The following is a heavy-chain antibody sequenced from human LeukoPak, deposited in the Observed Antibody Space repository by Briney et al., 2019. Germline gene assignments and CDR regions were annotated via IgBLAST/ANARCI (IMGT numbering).Heavy chain of an antibody. CDR3: VRGPRYYDDSGFHYGVFDI. D-gene: IGHD3-22*01. V-gene: IGHV3-53*01. Sequence: GGSLRLSCGASEVTVSNNYMSWVRQAPGKGLQWVSVIYPGGNIYYSDSVKGRFIISRDNSKKTLSLQLNRLTADDTAVYYCVRGPRYYDDSGFHYGVFDIWGQGTLVTVSS. CDR2: IYPGGNI. J-gene: IGHJ3*02. CDR1: EVTVSNNY.